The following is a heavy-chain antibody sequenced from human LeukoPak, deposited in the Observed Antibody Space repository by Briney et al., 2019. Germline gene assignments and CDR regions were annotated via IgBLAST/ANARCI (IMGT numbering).Heavy chain of an antibody. D-gene: IGHD5-24*01. CDR3: ARGRDGHGGYYSYMDV. V-gene: IGHV3-9*01. J-gene: IGHJ6*03. Sequence: PGGSLRLSCAVSGFTFDDYAMHWVRQVPGKGLEWVSGISWNSDSIGYADSVKGRFTISRDNAKNSLYLQMNSLRAEDTAVYYCARGRDGHGGYYSYMDVWGIGTTVTVSS. CDR1: GFTFDDYA. CDR2: ISWNSDSI.